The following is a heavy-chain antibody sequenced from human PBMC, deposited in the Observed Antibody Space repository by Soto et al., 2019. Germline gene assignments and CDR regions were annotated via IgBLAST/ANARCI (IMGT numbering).Heavy chain of an antibody. D-gene: IGHD3-10*01. J-gene: IGHJ5*02. CDR2: IYHSGST. CDR3: VRDYGSGSYYNVLDWFDP. Sequence: QVQLQESGPGLVKPSGTLSLTCAVSGGSISSSNWWSWVRQPPGKGLEWIGEIYHSGSTNYNPSLKSRVTISVDKSKNQFSLKLSSVTAADTAVYYCVRDYGSGSYYNVLDWFDPWGQGTLVTVSS. V-gene: IGHV4-4*02. CDR1: GGSISSSNW.